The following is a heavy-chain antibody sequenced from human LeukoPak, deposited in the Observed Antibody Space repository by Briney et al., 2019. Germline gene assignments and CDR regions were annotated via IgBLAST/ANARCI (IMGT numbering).Heavy chain of an antibody. CDR2: INHSGST. CDR1: GGSFSGYY. D-gene: IGHD1-26*01. CDR3: ARVGRIGSGYYYYYYMGV. J-gene: IGHJ6*03. Sequence: SETLSLTCAVHGGSFSGYYWSWIRQPPGKGLEWIGEINHSGSTDYNPSLKSRVTISVDTSKNQFSLKLSSVTAADTAVYYCARVGRIGSGYYYYYYMGVWGKGTTVTVSS. V-gene: IGHV4-34*01.